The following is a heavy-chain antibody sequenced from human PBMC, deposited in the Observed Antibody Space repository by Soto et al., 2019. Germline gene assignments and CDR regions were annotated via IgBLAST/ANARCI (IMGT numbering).Heavy chain of an antibody. V-gene: IGHV1-46*01. J-gene: IGHJ6*02. Sequence: ASVKVSCKASGYTFTSYYMNWVRQAPGQGLEWLGIINPSVGYTTYAQRFLGRVTITSDKSTSTVHMELSSLTSEDTAVYYCARDKTGYSSSWDYYYGMDVWGQGTTVTVSS. CDR1: GYTFTSYY. CDR3: ARDKTGYSSSWDYYYGMDV. D-gene: IGHD6-13*01. CDR2: INPSVGYT.